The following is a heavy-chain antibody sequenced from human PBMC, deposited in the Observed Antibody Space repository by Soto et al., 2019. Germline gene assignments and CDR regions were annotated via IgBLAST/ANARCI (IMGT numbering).Heavy chain of an antibody. CDR1: GGSISSYY. Sequence: PSETLSLTCTVSGGSISSYYWSWIRQPPGKGLEWIGYIYYSGSTNYNPSLKSRVTISVDTSKNQFSLKLSSVTAADTAVYYCARRRGMVRGVHAFAIWVQGTMVTVSS. V-gene: IGHV4-59*08. CDR2: IYYSGST. J-gene: IGHJ3*02. CDR3: ARRRGMVRGVHAFAI. D-gene: IGHD3-10*01.